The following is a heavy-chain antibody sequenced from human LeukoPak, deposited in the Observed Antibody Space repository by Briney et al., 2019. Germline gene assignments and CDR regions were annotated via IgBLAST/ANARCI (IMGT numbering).Heavy chain of an antibody. CDR2: IYHSGST. CDR3: ARGYGSGKYNYGMDV. J-gene: IGHJ6*02. D-gene: IGHD3-10*01. CDR1: GAPISSNNW. V-gene: IGHV4-4*02. Sequence: SGTLSLTCAVSGAPISSNNWWWSWVRQPPGKGLEWIGEIYHSGSTNYNPSLKSRVTMSVDKSKSQFSLKLSSATAADTAVYYCARGYGSGKYNYGMDVWGQGTTVTVSS.